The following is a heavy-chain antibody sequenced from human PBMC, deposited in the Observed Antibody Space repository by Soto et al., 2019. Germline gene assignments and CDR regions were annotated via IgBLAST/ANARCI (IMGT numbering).Heavy chain of an antibody. J-gene: IGHJ6*02. V-gene: IGHV4-34*01. CDR2: INHSGST. CDR1: GGSFSGYY. D-gene: IGHD6-19*01. Sequence: SETLSLTYAVYGGSFSGYYWSWIRQPPGKGLEWIGEINHSGSTNYNPSLKSRVTISVDTSKNQFSLKLSSVTAADTAVYYCARAIAVAGTSPYYYYGMDVWGQGTTVTVS. CDR3: ARAIAVAGTSPYYYYGMDV.